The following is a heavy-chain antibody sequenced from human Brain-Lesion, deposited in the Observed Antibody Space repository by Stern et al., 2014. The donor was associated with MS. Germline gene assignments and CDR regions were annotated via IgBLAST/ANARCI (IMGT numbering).Heavy chain of an antibody. CDR1: GYRFTSNW. V-gene: IGHV5-51*01. CDR2: IWPGDSDP. J-gene: IGHJ4*02. Sequence: EMQLVESGAEEKKPGESLKISCKGSGYRFTSNWIGWVRQMPGKGLEWMGIIWPGDSDPRYSPSFQGQVTISADKSISTAYLQWSSLQASDTAMYYCARRGDSSSSGFDYWGQGTLVIVSS. CDR3: ARRGDSSSSGFDY. D-gene: IGHD6-6*01.